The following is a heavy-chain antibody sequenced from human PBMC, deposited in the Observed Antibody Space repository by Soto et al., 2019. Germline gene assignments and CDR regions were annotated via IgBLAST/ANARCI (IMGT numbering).Heavy chain of an antibody. Sequence: LRLSCAASGFTFSSYAMSWVRQAPGKGLEWVSAISSSGGSTYYADSVKGRFTISRDNSKNTLYLQMNNLRVEDTAVYYCASRGYYDSSGYLDYWGQGTLVTVSS. D-gene: IGHD3-22*01. V-gene: IGHV3-23*01. CDR1: GFTFSSYA. J-gene: IGHJ4*02. CDR2: ISSSGGST. CDR3: ASRGYYDSSGYLDY.